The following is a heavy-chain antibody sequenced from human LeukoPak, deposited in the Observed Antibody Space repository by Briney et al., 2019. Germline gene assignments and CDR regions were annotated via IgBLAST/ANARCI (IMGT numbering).Heavy chain of an antibody. CDR1: GFTFDDYA. Sequence: PGRSLRLSCAASGFTFDDYAMHWVRQAPGKCLEWVSGISWNSGSVAYADSVKGRFTISRDNAKNSLYLQMNSLRAEDMALYYCAKARDQWDDAFDIWRQGTMVTVSS. J-gene: IGHJ3*02. D-gene: IGHD1-26*01. CDR3: AKARDQWDDAFDI. V-gene: IGHV3-9*03. CDR2: ISWNSGSV.